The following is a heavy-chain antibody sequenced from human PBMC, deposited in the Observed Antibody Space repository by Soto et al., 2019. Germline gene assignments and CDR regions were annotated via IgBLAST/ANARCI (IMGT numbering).Heavy chain of an antibody. CDR1: GGPISSYY. J-gene: IGHJ6*02. Sequence: PSETLSLTCTVSGGPISSYYWSWIRQPPGKGLEWIGYIYYSGITNYNPSLKSRVTISVDTSKNQFSLKLSSVTAADTAVYYCARAFTSGDYYYGMDVWGQGTTVT. D-gene: IGHD3-16*01. CDR3: ARAFTSGDYYYGMDV. CDR2: IYYSGIT. V-gene: IGHV4-59*01.